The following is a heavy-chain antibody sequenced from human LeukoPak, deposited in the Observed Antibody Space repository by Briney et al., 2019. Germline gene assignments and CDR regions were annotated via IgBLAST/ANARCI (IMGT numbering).Heavy chain of an antibody. V-gene: IGHV4-61*01. CDR1: GYSISSGYY. Sequence: PSETLSLTCAVSGYSISSGYYWGWIRQPPGKGLEWIGYIYYSGSTNYNPSLKSRVTISVDTSKNQFSLRLTSVTAADTAVYYCARWDGYNSQFDYWGQGTLVTVSS. CDR3: ARWDGYNSQFDY. J-gene: IGHJ4*02. D-gene: IGHD5-24*01. CDR2: IYYSGST.